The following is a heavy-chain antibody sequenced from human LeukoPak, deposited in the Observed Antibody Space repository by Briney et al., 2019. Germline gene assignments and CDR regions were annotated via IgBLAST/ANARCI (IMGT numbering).Heavy chain of an antibody. J-gene: IGHJ4*02. CDR3: GGEYYDYVWGSYGGGGIDY. V-gene: IGHV4-38-2*02. Sequence: SETLSLTCTVSAYSISSGYYWGWIRQPPGKGLEWIGSIYHSGSTYYNPSLKSRVTISVDTSKNQFSLKLSSVTAADTAVYYGGGEYYDYVWGSYGGGGIDYWGQGTLVTVSS. D-gene: IGHD3-16*01. CDR2: IYHSGST. CDR1: AYSISSGYY.